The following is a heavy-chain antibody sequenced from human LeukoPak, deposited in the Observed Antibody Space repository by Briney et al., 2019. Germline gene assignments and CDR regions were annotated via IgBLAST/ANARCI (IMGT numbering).Heavy chain of an antibody. V-gene: IGHV1-69*01. Sequence: ASVKVSCKASGGTFSSYAISWVRQAPGQGLEWMGGIIPIFGTANYAQKFQGRVTITADESTSTAYMELSNLRSEDTAVYYCARGGSGWYWGLDIWGQGTMVTVSS. D-gene: IGHD6-19*01. J-gene: IGHJ3*02. CDR1: GGTFSSYA. CDR3: ARGGSGWYWGLDI. CDR2: IIPIFGTA.